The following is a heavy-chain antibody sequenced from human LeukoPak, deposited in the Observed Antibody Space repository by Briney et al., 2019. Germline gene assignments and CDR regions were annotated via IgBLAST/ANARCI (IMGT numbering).Heavy chain of an antibody. CDR1: RFTFSNYA. D-gene: IGHD6-13*01. J-gene: IGHJ4*02. CDR3: AKTRPLDSSSWSHGDY. Sequence: GGSLRLSCSASRFTFSNYAMSWVRQAPGRGLEWVSAISGSGDSTYYGDSVKGRFTISRDNSKNTLYLQMNSLRAEDTAVYYCAKTRPLDSSSWSHGDYWGQGTLVTVSS. V-gene: IGHV3-23*01. CDR2: ISGSGDST.